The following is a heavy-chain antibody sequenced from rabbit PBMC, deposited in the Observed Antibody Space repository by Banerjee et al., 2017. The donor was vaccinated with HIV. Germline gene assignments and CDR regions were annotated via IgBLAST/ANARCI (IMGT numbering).Heavy chain of an antibody. CDR3: ARDPGSYFNL. CDR2: IDTSNGNT. J-gene: IGHJ4*01. CDR1: GIDFSSYYY. Sequence: QEQLEESGGGLVKPGGTLTLTCKASGIDFSSYYYMCWVRQAPGKGLEWIACIDTSNGNTYYAIWAKGRFTTSKTSSTTVTLQMTSLTAADTATYFCARDPGSYFNLWGQGTLVTVS. D-gene: IGHD4-2*01. V-gene: IGHV1S45*01.